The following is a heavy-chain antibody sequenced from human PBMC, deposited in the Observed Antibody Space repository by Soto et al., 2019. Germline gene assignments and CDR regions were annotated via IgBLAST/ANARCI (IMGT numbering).Heavy chain of an antibody. D-gene: IGHD1-26*01. CDR2: INAGNDNT. J-gene: IGHJ4*02. CDR3: ARGLGLYYFDY. Sequence: ASVKVSCKASGYTFTSYAMHWVRQAPGQRLEWMGWINAGNDNTKYSQKLQGRVTITRDTSASTAYMELSNLISEDTAVYYCARGLGLYYFDYWGQGTLVTVSS. CDR1: GYTFTSYA. V-gene: IGHV1-3*01.